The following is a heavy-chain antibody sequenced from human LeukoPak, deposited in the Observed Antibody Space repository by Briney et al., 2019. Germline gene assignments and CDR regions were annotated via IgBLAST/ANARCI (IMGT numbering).Heavy chain of an antibody. J-gene: IGHJ3*02. Sequence: GGSLRLSCAASGFTLISYAMICVGQGPGKGWDWVSPISGSGGSTYYAGSVKGRFTISRDNSKNTLYLQMNSLRAEDTAVYYCAKEGPYSGSYSDAFDIWGQGTMVTVSS. CDR2: ISGSGGST. CDR3: AKEGPYSGSYSDAFDI. CDR1: GFTLISYA. V-gene: IGHV3-23*01. D-gene: IGHD1-26*01.